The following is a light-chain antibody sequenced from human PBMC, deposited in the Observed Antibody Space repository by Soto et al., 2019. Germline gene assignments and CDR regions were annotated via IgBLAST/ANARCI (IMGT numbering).Light chain of an antibody. CDR3: QQYGSSPPVT. CDR2: GAS. Sequence: EFVLTQSPGTLSLSPRERATLSCRAGQSVSSNYLAWYHPKPGQAPRLLIFGASSRATGIPDRFSGSGSGTDFTLTISRLEPEDFAVYYCQQYGSSPPVTFGGGTKVDIK. V-gene: IGKV3-20*01. J-gene: IGKJ4*01. CDR1: QSVSSNY.